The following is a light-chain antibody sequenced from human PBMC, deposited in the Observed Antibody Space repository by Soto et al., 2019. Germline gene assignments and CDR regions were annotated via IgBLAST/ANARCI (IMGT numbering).Light chain of an antibody. J-gene: IGKJ1*01. V-gene: IGKV3-20*01. CDR3: QHYGNSPPT. CDR1: QSVSSTY. Sequence: EIGMTLSPGTVSLSPEETATLSCRASQSVSSTYVAWYQRKPGQAPRLLIFGASRRATGIPDRFSGSGSGTDFTLTVSRLEPEDFAVYYCQHYGNSPPTFGQGSKV. CDR2: GAS.